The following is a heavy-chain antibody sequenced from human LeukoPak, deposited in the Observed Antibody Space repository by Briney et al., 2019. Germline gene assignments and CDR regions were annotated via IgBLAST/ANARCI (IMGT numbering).Heavy chain of an antibody. V-gene: IGHV4-39*01. CDR1: GGSISSSSYY. CDR3: ARHWNRGSRDY. CDR2: IHYSGST. D-gene: IGHD1-26*01. J-gene: IGHJ4*02. Sequence: KPSETLSLTCTVSGGSISSSSYYWGWIRQPPGKGLEWIGSIHYSGSTYYNPSLKSRVTISVDTSKNQFSLKLSSVTAADTAVYYCARHWNRGSRDYWGQGTLVTVSS.